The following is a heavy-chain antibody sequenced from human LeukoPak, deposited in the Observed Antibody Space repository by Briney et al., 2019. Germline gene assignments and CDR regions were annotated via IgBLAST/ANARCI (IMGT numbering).Heavy chain of an antibody. CDR3: ARVVGNYVWGSYRREGCFDS. D-gene: IGHD3-16*02. CDR1: GYTFTSYA. V-gene: IGHV1-18*01. CDR2: LYMYNGNT. Sequence: ATVKVSCEAPGYTFTSYAISWVRQSPGQGPEWGGCLYMYNGNTKYAQKLQGRDTMTTDTSTSTAYMELRSLSSDDTAVYYCARVVGNYVWGSYRREGCFDSWGQGTRVTVSS. J-gene: IGHJ4*02.